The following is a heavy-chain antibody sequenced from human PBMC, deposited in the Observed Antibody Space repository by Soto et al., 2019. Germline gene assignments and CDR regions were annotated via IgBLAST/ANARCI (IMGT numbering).Heavy chain of an antibody. Sequence: SETLSLTCGVSGGSISSQNWWSWVRQPPGKGLEWIGEIYHSGTVNYNPSLKSRVAISVDKSRDQFSLKVTSLTAADTAVYYCARYKSKYYYGMYFWGQGTTVTVSS. CDR1: GGSISSQNW. D-gene: IGHD1-20*01. J-gene: IGHJ6*02. V-gene: IGHV4-4*02. CDR3: ARYKSKYYYGMYF. CDR2: IYHSGTV.